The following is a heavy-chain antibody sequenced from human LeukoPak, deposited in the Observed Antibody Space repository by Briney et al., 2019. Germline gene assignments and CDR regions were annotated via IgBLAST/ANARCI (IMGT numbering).Heavy chain of an antibody. CDR1: GGSISSYY. J-gene: IGHJ3*01. CDR2: IYYTGNT. D-gene: IGHD3-10*01. V-gene: IGHV4-59*01. CDR3: AARYYYGSHALDV. Sequence: SETLSLTCTVSGGSISSYYWNLIRQPPGKGLEWIGYIYYTGNTNYNPSLKSRVTMSVDTSKNQFSLTLSSVTAADTVVYYCAARYYYGSHALDVWGQGTMVIVSS.